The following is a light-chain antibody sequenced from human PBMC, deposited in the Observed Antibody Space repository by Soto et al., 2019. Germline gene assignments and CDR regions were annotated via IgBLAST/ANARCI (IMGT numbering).Light chain of an antibody. CDR1: QSASNN. J-gene: IGKJ5*01. V-gene: IGKV3-15*01. CDR2: GAR. CDR3: HQYNNWPPST. Sequence: EIVLTQSPGTLSLSPGERATLSCRASQSASNNYLAWYQQKPGQAPRLLIYGARSRATGVPDRFSGSGTGTDFTLTISSLQAEDFGVYFCHQYNNWPPSTFGQGTRLEIK.